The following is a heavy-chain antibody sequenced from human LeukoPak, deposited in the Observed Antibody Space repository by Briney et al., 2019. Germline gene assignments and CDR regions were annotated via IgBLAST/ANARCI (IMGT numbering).Heavy chain of an antibody. J-gene: IGHJ4*02. D-gene: IGHD3-10*01. CDR1: GFTVSSNY. CDR3: ARDYGSGSYFDY. CDR2: IYSGGST. V-gene: IGHV3-53*01. Sequence: PGGSLRLSCAASGFTVSSNYMSWVRQAPGEGLECVSVIYSGGSTYYADSVKGRFTISRDNSKNTLYLQMNSLRAEDTAVYYCARDYGSGSYFDYWGQGTLVAVSS.